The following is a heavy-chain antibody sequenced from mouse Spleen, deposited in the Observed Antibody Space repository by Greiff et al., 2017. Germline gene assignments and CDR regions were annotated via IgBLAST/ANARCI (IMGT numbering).Heavy chain of an antibody. CDR3: ARRILLRFDD. J-gene: IGHJ2*01. Sequence: QVQLQQPGAELVMPGASVKLSCKASGYTFTSYWMHWVKQRPGQGLEWIGEIDPSDSYTNYNQKFKGKATLTVDKSSSTAYMQLSSLTSEDSAVYCCARRILLRFDDWGKGTTLTVSS. CDR2: IDPSDSYT. V-gene: IGHV1-69*01. D-gene: IGHD1-1*01. CDR1: GYTFTSYW.